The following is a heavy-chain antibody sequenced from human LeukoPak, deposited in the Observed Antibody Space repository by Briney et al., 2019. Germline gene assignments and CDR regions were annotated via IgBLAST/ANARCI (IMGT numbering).Heavy chain of an antibody. J-gene: IGHJ4*02. CDR1: GFTFSSYA. Sequence: GGSLRLSCAASGFTFSSYAMHWVRQARDKGLEWVAVISYDGSNKFYADSVKGRFTLSRDNSKNTLYLQMNSLRIEDTAVYYCGRGSVGFGELNYWGQGTLVTVSS. CDR2: ISYDGSNK. V-gene: IGHV3-30-3*01. CDR3: GRGSVGFGELNY. D-gene: IGHD3-10*01.